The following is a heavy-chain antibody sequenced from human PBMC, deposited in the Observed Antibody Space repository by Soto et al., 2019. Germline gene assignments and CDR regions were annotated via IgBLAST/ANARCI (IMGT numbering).Heavy chain of an antibody. D-gene: IGHD3-16*01. CDR3: ARGDYDYVWGSHGAFDI. CDR1: GYTFTSYG. V-gene: IGHV1-18*04. Sequence: GASVKVSCKASGYTFTSYGISWVRQAPGQGLEWMGWISAYNGNTNYAQKLQGRVTMTTDTSTSTAYMELRSLRSDDTAVYYCARGDYDYVWGSHGAFDIWGQGTMVTVSS. CDR2: ISAYNGNT. J-gene: IGHJ3*02.